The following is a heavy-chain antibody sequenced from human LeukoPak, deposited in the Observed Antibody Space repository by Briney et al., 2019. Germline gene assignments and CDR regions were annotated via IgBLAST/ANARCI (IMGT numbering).Heavy chain of an antibody. CDR2: ISSSGSTI. Sequence: PGGSLRLSCAASGFTFSDYYMSWICQAPGKGLEWVSYISSSGSTIYYADSVKGRFTISRDNAKNSLYLQMNSLRAEDTAVYYCARDGDCGGDCSSGMDVWGQGTTVTVSS. D-gene: IGHD2-21*02. CDR3: ARDGDCGGDCSSGMDV. J-gene: IGHJ6*02. V-gene: IGHV3-11*01. CDR1: GFTFSDYY.